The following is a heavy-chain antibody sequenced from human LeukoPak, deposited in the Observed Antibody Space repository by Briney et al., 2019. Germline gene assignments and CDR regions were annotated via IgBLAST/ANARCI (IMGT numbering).Heavy chain of an antibody. Sequence: GGSLRLSCAASGFTFRSYSMNWVRQAPGKGLEWVSAIDPSSTYICYADSVKGRFSISRDNAENSLYLQMNSLRVEDTAVYYCARAPTVLVGYCSSSSCQADYWGQGTLVTVSS. CDR2: IDPSSTYI. D-gene: IGHD2-2*01. CDR1: GFTFRSYS. J-gene: IGHJ4*02. CDR3: ARAPTVLVGYCSSSSCQADY. V-gene: IGHV3-21*01.